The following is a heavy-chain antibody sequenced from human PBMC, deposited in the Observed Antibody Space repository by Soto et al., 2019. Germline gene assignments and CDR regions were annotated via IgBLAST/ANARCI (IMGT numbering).Heavy chain of an antibody. D-gene: IGHD6-13*01. CDR3: ARGQNRQQHAFDI. J-gene: IGHJ3*02. Sequence: ASVKVSCKASGYTFTSYDINCVRQATGQGLEWMGWMNPNSGNTGYAQKFQGRVTMTRNTSISTAYMELSSLRSEDTAVYYCARGQNRQQHAFDIWGQGTMVTVSS. CDR1: GYTFTSYD. CDR2: MNPNSGNT. V-gene: IGHV1-8*01.